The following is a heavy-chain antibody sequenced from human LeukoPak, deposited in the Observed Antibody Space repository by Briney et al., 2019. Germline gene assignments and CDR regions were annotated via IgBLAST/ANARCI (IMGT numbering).Heavy chain of an antibody. J-gene: IGHJ4*02. D-gene: IGHD6-13*01. Sequence: ATVTVSCKASGYSLTDYYVYWVRQAPGQGLEWVGWINRKSAGKKYARKFQGRVSMARDTSISPAYMELSRLRFDDTAIFYCARGILKQQLVANWGQGSLVTVSS. CDR3: ARGILKQQLVAN. V-gene: IGHV1-2*07. CDR1: GYSLTDYY. CDR2: INRKSAGK.